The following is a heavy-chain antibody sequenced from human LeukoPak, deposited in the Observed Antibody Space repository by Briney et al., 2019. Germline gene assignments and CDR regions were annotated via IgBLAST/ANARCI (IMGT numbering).Heavy chain of an antibody. Sequence: SETLSLTCAVYGGSFSGYYWSWIRQPPGKGLEWIGEINHSGSTNYNPSLKSRVTISVDTSKNQFSLKLSSVTAADTAVYYCARRSSSWYVDYWGQGTLVTVSS. D-gene: IGHD6-13*01. CDR1: GGSFSGYY. CDR2: INHSGST. CDR3: ARRSSSWYVDY. J-gene: IGHJ4*02. V-gene: IGHV4-34*01.